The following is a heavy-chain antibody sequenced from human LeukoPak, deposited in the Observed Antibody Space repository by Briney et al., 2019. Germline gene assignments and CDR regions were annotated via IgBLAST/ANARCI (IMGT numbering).Heavy chain of an antibody. CDR3: ARGFGSSGRFDP. V-gene: IGHV4-59*01. D-gene: IGHD6-19*01. J-gene: IGHJ5*02. CDR1: GGSISSYY. Sequence: PSETLSLTCSVSGGSISSYYWSWVRQPPGKGLECIGYIYYSGSTNYNPSPKSRVTISIDTSKNQFSLKLSSVTAADTAVYYCARGFGSSGRFDPWGQGTLVTVSS. CDR2: IYYSGST.